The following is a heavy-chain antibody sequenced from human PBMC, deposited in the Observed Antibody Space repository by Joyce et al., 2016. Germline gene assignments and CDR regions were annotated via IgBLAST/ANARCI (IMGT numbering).Heavy chain of an antibody. J-gene: IGHJ4*02. Sequence: EVQLVESGGGWVQPGRSLRLSCTAAGFTFGDYAMSWVRQAPGKGLEWVGFIRSKAYGGTTEYAASVKGRFTISRDDSKSIAYLQMNSLKSEDTAVYYCTRACGGSCFDYWGQGALVTVSS. CDR3: TRACGGSCFDY. D-gene: IGHD2-15*01. CDR1: GFTFGDYA. V-gene: IGHV3-49*04. CDR2: IRSKAYGGTT.